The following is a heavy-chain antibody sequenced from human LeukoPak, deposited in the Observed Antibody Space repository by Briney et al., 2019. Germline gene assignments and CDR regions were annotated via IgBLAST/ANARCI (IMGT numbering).Heavy chain of an antibody. Sequence: GGSRRLSCGASGFTFSSYAMSWVRQAPGEGLEWVSGISGSAGSTHYADSVKGRFTISRDKSKNTLYLQMNSLRAEDTAIYYCAKDHFNYASGFLDYWGQGTLVTVSS. CDR1: GFTFSSYA. CDR2: ISGSAGST. J-gene: IGHJ4*02. CDR3: AKDHFNYASGFLDY. V-gene: IGHV3-23*01. D-gene: IGHD3-10*01.